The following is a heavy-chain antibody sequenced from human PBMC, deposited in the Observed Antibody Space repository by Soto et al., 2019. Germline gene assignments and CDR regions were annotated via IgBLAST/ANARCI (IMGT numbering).Heavy chain of an antibody. J-gene: IGHJ3*02. V-gene: IGHV3-23*01. CDR2: ISGSGGST. CDR3: AKDLNRRFKQWLVRPDAFDI. Sequence: EVQLLESGGGLVQPGGSLRLSCAAPGFTFSTYAMSWVRQAPGKGLYGVSAISGSGGSTYYADSVKGRFTISRDNSKNTLYLQMNSLRAEDTAVYYCAKDLNRRFKQWLVRPDAFDIWGQGTMVTVSS. CDR1: GFTFSTYA. D-gene: IGHD6-19*01.